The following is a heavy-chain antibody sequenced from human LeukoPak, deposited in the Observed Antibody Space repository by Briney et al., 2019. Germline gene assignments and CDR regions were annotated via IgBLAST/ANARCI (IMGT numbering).Heavy chain of an antibody. CDR3: TRDHSYGYYYYYYMDV. CDR1: GFTFGDYA. CDR2: IRSKAYGGTT. J-gene: IGHJ6*03. V-gene: IGHV3-49*03. Sequence: GGSLRLSCTAPGFTFGDYAMSWFRQAPGKGLEWVGFIRSKAYGGTTEYAASVKGRFTISRDDSKSIAYLQMNSLKTEDTAVYYCTRDHSYGYYYYYYMDVWGKGTTVTVSS. D-gene: IGHD5-18*01.